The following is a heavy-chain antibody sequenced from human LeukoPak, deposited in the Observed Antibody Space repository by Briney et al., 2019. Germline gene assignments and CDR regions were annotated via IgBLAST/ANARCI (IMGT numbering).Heavy chain of an antibody. CDR1: GYTSTSYH. CDR2: INPSGGST. CDR3: ARDLSHSGSYSYYFDY. V-gene: IGHV1-46*01. Sequence: ASVKVSCKASGYTSTSYHMHWVRQAPGQGLEWMGIINPSGGSTSYAQKFQGRVTMTRDTSTSTVYMELSSLRSEDTAVYYCARDLSHSGSYSYYFDYWGQGTLVTVSS. D-gene: IGHD1-26*01. J-gene: IGHJ4*02.